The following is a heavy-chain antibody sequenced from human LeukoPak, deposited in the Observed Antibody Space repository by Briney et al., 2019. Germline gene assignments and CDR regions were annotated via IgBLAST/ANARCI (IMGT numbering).Heavy chain of an antibody. V-gene: IGHV3-48*02. CDR3: ASRDYFDY. J-gene: IGHJ4*02. CDR1: GFTFSTKS. CDR2: ITADSGTT. Sequence: GGSLRLSCAVSGFTFSTKSMNWVRQAPGKGLEWVSYITADSGTTYYADSVKGRFTISRDNAKNSLFLQMNSLRDEDTAVYYCASRDYFDYWGQGTLVTVSS.